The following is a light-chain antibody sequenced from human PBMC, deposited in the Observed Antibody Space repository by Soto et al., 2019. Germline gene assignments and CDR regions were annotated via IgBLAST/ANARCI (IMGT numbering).Light chain of an antibody. V-gene: IGLV2-14*03. J-gene: IGLJ2*01. CDR3: SSYTVSSAPFI. Sequence: QSVLTQPASVSGSPGQSITISCSGTSSDIGAYNYVSWYQQHPDKAPKLIIFDVTNRPSGVSGRFSGSKSANTASLTISGLQFEDEADYYCSSYTVSSAPFIFGGGTKLTVL. CDR1: SSDIGAYNY. CDR2: DVT.